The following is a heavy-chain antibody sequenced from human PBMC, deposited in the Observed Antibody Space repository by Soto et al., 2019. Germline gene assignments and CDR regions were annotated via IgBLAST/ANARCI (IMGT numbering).Heavy chain of an antibody. CDR3: ARDGRFGELFAFDI. V-gene: IGHV3-64*01. CDR2: ISSNGGST. CDR1: GFTFSSYA. Sequence: PGGSLRLSCAASGFTFSSYAMHWVRQAPGKGLEYVSAISSNGGSTYYANSVKGRFTISRDNSKNTLYLQMGSLRAEDMAVYYCARDGRFGELFAFDIWGQGTMVTVSS. J-gene: IGHJ3*02. D-gene: IGHD3-10*01.